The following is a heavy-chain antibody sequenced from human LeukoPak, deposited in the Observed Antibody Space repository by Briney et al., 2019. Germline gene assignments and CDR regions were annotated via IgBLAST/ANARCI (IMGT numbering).Heavy chain of an antibody. CDR3: ARTSPSFDY. Sequence: PSETLSLTCTVSGXSISSYYWSWIRQPPGKGLEWIGYIFYSGSTNYNPSLKSRVTISVDTSKNQVSLKLRSVTAADTAVYYCARTSPSFDYWGQGTLVTVSS. J-gene: IGHJ4*02. CDR2: IFYSGST. V-gene: IGHV4-59*08. CDR1: GXSISSYY.